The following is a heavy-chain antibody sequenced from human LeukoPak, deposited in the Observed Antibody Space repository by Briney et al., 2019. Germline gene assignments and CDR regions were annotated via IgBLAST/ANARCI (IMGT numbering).Heavy chain of an antibody. CDR1: GFTFSSYA. J-gene: IGHJ4*02. V-gene: IGHV3-23*01. CDR2: ISGSGGST. D-gene: IGHD3-3*01. CDR3: AKDPYYDFWSGPSTPKFDY. Sequence: PGGSLRLSCAASGFTFSSYAMSWVRQAPGKGLEWVSAISGSGGSTYYADSVKGRFTISRDNSKNTLYLQMNSLRAEDTAVYYCAKDPYYDFWSGPSTPKFDYWGQGTLVTVSS.